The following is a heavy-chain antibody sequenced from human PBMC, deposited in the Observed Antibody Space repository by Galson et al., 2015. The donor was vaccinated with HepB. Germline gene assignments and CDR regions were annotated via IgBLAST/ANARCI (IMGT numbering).Heavy chain of an antibody. CDR1: GFTVSSNY. V-gene: IGHV3-66*01. D-gene: IGHD4-17*01. J-gene: IGHJ6*02. CDR3: ASHSNPTVTINYYYYGMDV. Sequence: SLRLSCAASGFTVSSNYMSWVRQAPGKGLEWVSVIYSGGSTYYADSVKGRFTISRDNSKNTLYLQMNSLRAEDTAVYYCASHSNPTVTINYYYYGMDVWGQGTTVTVSS. CDR2: IYSGGST.